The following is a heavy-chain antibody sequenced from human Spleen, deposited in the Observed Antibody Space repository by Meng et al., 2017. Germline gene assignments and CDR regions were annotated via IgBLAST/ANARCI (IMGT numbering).Heavy chain of an antibody. V-gene: IGHV1-3*01. D-gene: IGHD6-13*01. J-gene: IGHJ4*02. Sequence: ASVKVSCKASGYTFTSYAMHWVRQAPGQRPEWMGWINAGNGDTKYSQKLQDRVTISRDTSASTVYLELSSLRSEETAVYYWAREVGVAAGSSFDYWGQGTLVTVSS. CDR3: AREVGVAAGSSFDY. CDR2: INAGNGDT. CDR1: GYTFTSYA.